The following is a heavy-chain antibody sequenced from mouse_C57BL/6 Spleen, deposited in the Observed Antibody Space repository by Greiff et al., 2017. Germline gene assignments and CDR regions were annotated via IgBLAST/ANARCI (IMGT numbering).Heavy chain of an antibody. CDR1: GFNIKDDY. CDR2: IDPENGDT. Sequence: EVQLQQSGAELVRPGASVKLSCTASGFNIKDDYMHWVKQRPEQGLEWIGWIDPENGDTEYATKFQGKATITADKSSNTAYLQLSSLPSEDTAVYYGTTGYVFAYWGQGTLVTVSA. CDR3: TTGYVFAY. J-gene: IGHJ3*01. V-gene: IGHV14-4*01. D-gene: IGHD2-2*01.